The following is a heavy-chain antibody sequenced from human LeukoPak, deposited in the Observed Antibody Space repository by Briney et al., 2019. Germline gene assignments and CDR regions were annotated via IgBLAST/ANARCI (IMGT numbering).Heavy chain of an antibody. J-gene: IGHJ4*02. CDR3: ASPANRGGYYLYY. CDR2: IYYSGST. Sequence: PSQTLSLTCTVSGGSISSGDYYWSWIRQPPGKGLEWIGYIYYSGSTYYNPSLKSRVTISVDTSKNQFSLKLSSVTAADTAVYYCASPANRGGYYLYYWGQGTLVTVSS. CDR1: GGSISSGDYY. V-gene: IGHV4-30-4*01. D-gene: IGHD3-22*01.